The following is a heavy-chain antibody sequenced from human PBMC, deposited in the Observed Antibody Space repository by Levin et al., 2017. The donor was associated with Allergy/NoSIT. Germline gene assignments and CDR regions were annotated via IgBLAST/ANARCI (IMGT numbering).Heavy chain of an antibody. CDR1: GFTFSSYG. J-gene: IGHJ4*02. Sequence: GESLKISCAASGFTFSSYGMHWVRQAPGKGLEWVAVISYDGSNKYYADSVKGRFTISRDNSKNTLYLQMNSLRAEDTAVYYCAKDLRYFDWLFQPDYWGQGTLVTVSS. CDR3: AKDLRYFDWLFQPDY. V-gene: IGHV3-30*18. CDR2: ISYDGSNK. D-gene: IGHD3-9*01.